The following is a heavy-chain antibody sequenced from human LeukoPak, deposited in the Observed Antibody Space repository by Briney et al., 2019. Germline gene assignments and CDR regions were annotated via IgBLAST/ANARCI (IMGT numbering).Heavy chain of an antibody. V-gene: IGHV4-38-2*02. J-gene: IGHJ5*02. Sequence: PSETLSLTCTVSGYSISSGYYWGWIRQPPGKGLEWIGSIYHSGSTYYNPSLKSRVTISVDTSKNQFSLKLSSVTAADTAVYYCARYYYGSENNPNDPWGQGTLVTVSS. CDR3: ARYYYGSENNPNDP. CDR2: IYHSGST. D-gene: IGHD3-10*01. CDR1: GYSISSGYY.